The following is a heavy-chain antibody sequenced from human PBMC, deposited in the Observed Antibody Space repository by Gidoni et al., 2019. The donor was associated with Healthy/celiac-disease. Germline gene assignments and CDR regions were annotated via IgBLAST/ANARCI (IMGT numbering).Heavy chain of an antibody. Sequence: VQLVQSGAAVKKPVASVKVSCKASGYTFTIYAMHWVRQAPGQRLEWMGWINAGNGNTKYSQKFKGRVTITRDTSESTAYMELSSVRAEDTAVYYCARNLRKQYDSSGYGYNGFDPWGQGTLVTVSS. V-gene: IGHV1-3*01. CDR1: GYTFTIYA. J-gene: IGHJ5*02. CDR2: INAGNGNT. D-gene: IGHD3-22*01. CDR3: ARNLRKQYDSSGYGYNGFDP.